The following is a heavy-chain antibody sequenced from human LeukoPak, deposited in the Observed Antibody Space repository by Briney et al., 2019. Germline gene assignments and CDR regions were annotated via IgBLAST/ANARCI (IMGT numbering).Heavy chain of an antibody. CDR1: GGSFSGYY. Sequence: PSETLSLTCAVYGGSFSGYYWSWIRQPPGKGLEWIGEVNHSGSTNYNPSLKSRVTISVDTSKNQFSLKLSSVTAADTAVYYCARRRSGRRNWFDPWGQGTLVTVSS. J-gene: IGHJ5*02. V-gene: IGHV4-34*01. D-gene: IGHD3-10*01. CDR3: ARRRSGRRNWFDP. CDR2: VNHSGST.